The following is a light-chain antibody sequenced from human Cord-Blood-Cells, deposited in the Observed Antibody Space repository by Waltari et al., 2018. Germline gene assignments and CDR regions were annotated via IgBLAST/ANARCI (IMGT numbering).Light chain of an antibody. J-gene: IGKJ2*01. CDR1: QSISSW. V-gene: IGKV1-5*01. CDR3: QQYNSYSQYT. CDR2: DAS. Sequence: DIQITHSPSTLPASVGDRVTITCRASQSISSWLAWYQQKPGKAPKLLIYDASSLESGVPSRFSGSGSGTEFTLTISSLQPDDFATYYCQQYNSYSQYTFGQGTKLEIK.